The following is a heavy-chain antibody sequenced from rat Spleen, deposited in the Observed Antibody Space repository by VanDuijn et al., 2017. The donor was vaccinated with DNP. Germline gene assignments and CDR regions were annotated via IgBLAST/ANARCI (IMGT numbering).Heavy chain of an antibody. CDR3: ARMHYGCGK. V-gene: IGHV3-3*01. CDR2: INSAGST. Sequence: EVQLQESGPGLVKPSQSLSLTCSVTGYSISSSYRWNWIRKFPGNKLEWMGYINSAGSTHYNPSLKSRISITRDTSKYQFYLHVISVTPDDTSTYDCARMHYGCGKWSQGVMVTVSS. CDR1: GYSISSSYR. J-gene: IGHJ2*01. D-gene: IGHD1-11*01.